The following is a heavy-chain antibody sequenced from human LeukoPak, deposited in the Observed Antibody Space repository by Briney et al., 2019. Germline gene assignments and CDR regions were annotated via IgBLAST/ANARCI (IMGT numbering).Heavy chain of an antibody. D-gene: IGHD4-23*01. CDR3: ARAYGGTDYYYGMDV. J-gene: IGHJ6*02. V-gene: IGHV1-69*04. CDR2: IIPILGIA. Sequence: VASVKVSCKASGGTFSSYAISWVRQAPGQGLEWMGRIIPILGIANYAQKFQGRVTITADKSTSTAYMELSSLRSEDTAVYYCARAYGGTDYYYGMDVWGQGTTVTVSS. CDR1: GGTFSSYA.